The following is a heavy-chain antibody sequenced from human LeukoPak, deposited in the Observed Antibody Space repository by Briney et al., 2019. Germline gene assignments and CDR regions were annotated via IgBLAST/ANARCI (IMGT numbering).Heavy chain of an antibody. CDR2: MNPNSGNT. Sequence: GASVKVSCKASGGTFSSYAISWVRQAPGQGLGWMGWMNPNSGNTGYAQKFQGRVTMTRNTSISTAYMELSSLRSEDTAVYYCARGHYCSSTSCYSFDYWGQGTLVTVSS. D-gene: IGHD2-2*01. CDR3: ARGHYCSSTSCYSFDY. V-gene: IGHV1-8*02. CDR1: GGTFSSYA. J-gene: IGHJ4*02.